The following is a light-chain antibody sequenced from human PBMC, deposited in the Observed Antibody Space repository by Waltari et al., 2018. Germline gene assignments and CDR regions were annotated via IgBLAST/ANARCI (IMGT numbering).Light chain of an antibody. J-gene: IGKJ4*02. V-gene: IGKV1-5*03. CDR1: QRISSW. CDR2: NAT. Sequence: DIQMTQSPSTLSPFVGDRVTITCRASQRISSWLALFQMKPGKAPQLLIYNATTLESVVPSRFSGIGSGTEFTLTITSLQPDDFSTYDCQQYNSHLLTFGGGTKVEIK. CDR3: QQYNSHLLT.